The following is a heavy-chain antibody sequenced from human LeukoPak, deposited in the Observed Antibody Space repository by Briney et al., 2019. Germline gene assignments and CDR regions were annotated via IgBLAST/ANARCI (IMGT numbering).Heavy chain of an antibody. CDR2: ISGSGGST. D-gene: IGHD3-22*01. CDR1: GFTFSSYA. CDR3: AKKAQGITVIVVARPADLDY. V-gene: IGHV3-23*01. Sequence: GGSLRLSCAASGFTFSSYAMSWVRQAPGKGLEWVSAISGSGGSTYYADSVKGRFTISRDNSKNTMYLQMNSLRAEDTAVYYCAKKAQGITVIVVARPADLDYWGQGTLVTVSS. J-gene: IGHJ4*02.